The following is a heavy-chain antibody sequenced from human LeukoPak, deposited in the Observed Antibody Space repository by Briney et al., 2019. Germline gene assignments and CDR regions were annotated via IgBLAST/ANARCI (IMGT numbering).Heavy chain of an antibody. J-gene: IGHJ6*03. CDR3: AKGSPAILYYCMDV. D-gene: IGHD2-21*01. CDR2: IIGTGAGT. CDR1: GFTFKLYA. V-gene: IGHV3-23*01. Sequence: PGGSLRLSCTASGFTFKLYAMTWVRQAPGKGLEWVSAIIGTGAGTYYADSVKGRFTISRDNSKNTLYLQMNSLRAEDTAVYYCAKGSPAILYYCMDVWGKGTTVTVSS.